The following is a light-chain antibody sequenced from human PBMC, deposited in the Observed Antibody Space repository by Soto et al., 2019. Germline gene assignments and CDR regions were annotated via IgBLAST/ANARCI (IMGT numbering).Light chain of an antibody. CDR1: SSDVGGYNY. V-gene: IGLV2-8*01. CDR2: EVS. CDR3: SSYAGSNNFHVV. Sequence: QSALTQPPSASGSPGQSVTISCTGTSSDVGGYNYVSWYQQHPGKAHKLMIYEVSKRPSGVPDRFSGSKSGNTASLTVSGLQAEDEADYYSSSYAGSNNFHVVFGGGTKVTVL. J-gene: IGLJ2*01.